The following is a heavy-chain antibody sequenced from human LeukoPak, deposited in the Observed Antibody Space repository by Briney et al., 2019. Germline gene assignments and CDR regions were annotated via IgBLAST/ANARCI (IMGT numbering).Heavy chain of an antibody. CDR3: AKCQSSGCGAFDI. D-gene: IGHD6-19*01. Sequence: GGSLRLSCAASGFTFSSHAMSWVRQAPGKGLEWVSAISGSGGSTYYADSVKGRFTISRDNSKNTLYLQMNSLRAEDTAVYYCAKCQSSGCGAFDIWGQGTMVTVSS. CDR1: GFTFSSHA. J-gene: IGHJ3*02. V-gene: IGHV3-23*01. CDR2: ISGSGGST.